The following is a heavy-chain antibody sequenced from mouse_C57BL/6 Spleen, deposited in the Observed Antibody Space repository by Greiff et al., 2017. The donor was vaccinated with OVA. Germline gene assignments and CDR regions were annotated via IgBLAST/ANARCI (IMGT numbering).Heavy chain of an antibody. CDR2: INPNSGST. CDR3: AREGTTVAYFDY. V-gene: IGHV1-64*01. Sequence: VQLQQSGAALVKPGASVKLSCKASGYTFTSYWMHWVKQRPGQGLEWIGMINPNSGSTNYNEKFKSKATLTVDKSSSTAYMQLSSLTSEDSAVYYCAREGTTVAYFDYWGQGTTLTVSS. J-gene: IGHJ2*01. CDR1: GYTFTSYW. D-gene: IGHD1-1*01.